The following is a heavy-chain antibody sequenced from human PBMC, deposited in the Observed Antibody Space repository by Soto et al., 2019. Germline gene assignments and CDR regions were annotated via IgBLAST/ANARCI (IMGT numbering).Heavy chain of an antibody. J-gene: IGHJ3*02. CDR2: IRSNTDYI. V-gene: IGHV3-21*02. Sequence: EVQLVESGGGLVKPGGSLRLSCEASGFSFRNYTTNWALHAAGTGLEWVSSIRSNTDYIYYADSVKSGLTISRDNAKNSLYLQMNSLRAEDTAVYSCWVKVVVNDAFDMWGQVPMVTVSS. CDR1: GFSFRNYT. D-gene: IGHD2-21*01. CDR3: WVKVVVNDAFDM.